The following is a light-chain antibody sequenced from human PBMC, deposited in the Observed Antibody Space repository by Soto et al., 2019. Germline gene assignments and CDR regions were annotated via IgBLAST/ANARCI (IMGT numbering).Light chain of an antibody. Sequence: EIVMTQSPATLSVSPGERATLSCRASQRVSSNLPGYQQKPGQAPRLLIYGASTRATGIPARFSGSGSETEFTLTISSLQSEDFAVYYCQQYNNWPPWTFGQGTKVEIK. CDR1: QRVSSN. CDR2: GAS. J-gene: IGKJ1*01. CDR3: QQYNNWPPWT. V-gene: IGKV3-15*01.